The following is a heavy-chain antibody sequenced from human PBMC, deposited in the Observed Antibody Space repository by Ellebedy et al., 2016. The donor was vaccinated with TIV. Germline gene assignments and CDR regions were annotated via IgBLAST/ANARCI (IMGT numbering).Heavy chain of an antibody. CDR2: IRSNAYRGTI. J-gene: IGHJ4*02. D-gene: IGHD3-22*01. CDR3: TRKSYYTDSRGYYWAFDY. Sequence: PGGSLRLSCAASGFIVSSNYMSWVRQAPGKGLEWVGVIRSNAYRGTIDYAASVKGRLTISRDDSKNSLYLQMNSLKTEDTAVYYCTRKSYYTDSRGYYWAFDYWGQGALVTVSS. CDR1: GFIVSSNY. V-gene: IGHV3-72*01.